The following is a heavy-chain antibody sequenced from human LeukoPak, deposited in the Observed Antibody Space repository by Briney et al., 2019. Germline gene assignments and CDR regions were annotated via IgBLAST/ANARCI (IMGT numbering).Heavy chain of an antibody. Sequence: GGSLRLSCAASGFTVSSNYMSWVRQAPGKGLEWVSVIYSGGSTYYADSVKGRFTISRDNSKNTLYVEMDSLRAEDTAVYYCARDIRSHYFDYWGQGTLVTVSS. V-gene: IGHV3-53*01. CDR3: ARDIRSHYFDY. CDR2: IYSGGST. CDR1: GFTVSSNY. J-gene: IGHJ4*02.